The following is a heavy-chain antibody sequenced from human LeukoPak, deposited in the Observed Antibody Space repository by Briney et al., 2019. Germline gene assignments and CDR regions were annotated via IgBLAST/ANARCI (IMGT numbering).Heavy chain of an antibody. CDR2: IIPIFGTA. CDR3: ARAVLRAYGSGPLDP. V-gene: IGHV1-69*05. Sequence: GASVKVSCKASGGTFSSYAISWVRQAPGQGLEWRGRIIPIFGTANYAQKFQGRVTITTDESTSTAYMELSSLRSEDTAVYYCARAVLRAYGSGPLDPWGQGTLVTVSS. CDR1: GGTFSSYA. J-gene: IGHJ5*02. D-gene: IGHD3-10*01.